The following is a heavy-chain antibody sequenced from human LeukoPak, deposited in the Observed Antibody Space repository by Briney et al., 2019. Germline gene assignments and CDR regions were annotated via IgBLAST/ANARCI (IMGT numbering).Heavy chain of an antibody. CDR2: IKSKTDGGTT. Sequence: KTGGSLRLSCAASGFTFSNAWMSWVRQAPGKGLEWVGRIKSKTDGGTTDYAAPVKGRFTISRDDSKNTLYLQMNSLRAEDTAVYYCAKTPQRLRIQLWLHPPDDFDYWGQGTLVTVSS. CDR3: AKTPQRLRIQLWLHPPDDFDY. J-gene: IGHJ4*02. CDR1: GFTFSNAW. D-gene: IGHD5-18*01. V-gene: IGHV3-15*01.